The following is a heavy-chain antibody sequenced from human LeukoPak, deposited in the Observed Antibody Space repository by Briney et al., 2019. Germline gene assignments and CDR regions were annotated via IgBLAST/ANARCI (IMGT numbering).Heavy chain of an antibody. CDR3: TRDEYGVGSNFFDY. CDR2: ITNKAFGGTA. D-gene: IGHD4-17*01. J-gene: IGHJ4*02. V-gene: IGHV3-49*03. CDR1: GFNFSDYA. Sequence: GGSLRLSCTTSGFNFSDYAMSWFRQAPEKGLEGVGFITNKAFGGTAEYAASVKGRFTISRDDSRSIAYLQMDNLRTEDTGVYYCTRDEYGVGSNFFDYWGQGTLVTVST.